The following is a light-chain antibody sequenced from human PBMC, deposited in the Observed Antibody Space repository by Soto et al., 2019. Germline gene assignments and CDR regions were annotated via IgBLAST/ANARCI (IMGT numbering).Light chain of an antibody. CDR3: QSYDSRILV. CDR2: EGN. CDR1: SGSIASNY. Sequence: NFMLTQPHSVSESPGKTVTIFCTRSSGSIASNYVQWYQQRPGSSPTTLIYEGNQRPSGVPDRFSGSIDSSSNSASLTISGLKTEDEADYYCQSYDSRILVFGTGTKVTVL. J-gene: IGLJ1*01. V-gene: IGLV6-57*01.